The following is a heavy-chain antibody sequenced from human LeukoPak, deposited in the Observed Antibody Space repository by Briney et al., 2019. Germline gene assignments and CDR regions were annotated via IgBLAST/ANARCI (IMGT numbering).Heavy chain of an antibody. CDR3: AKDQHYYDSSGYYRGNYYGMDV. CDR1: GFTFSSYA. V-gene: IGHV3-23*01. J-gene: IGHJ6*02. CDR2: ISASGGST. D-gene: IGHD3-22*01. Sequence: GGSLRLSCAASGFTFSSYAMSWVRQAPGKGLEWVSAISASGGSTYYADSVKGRFTISRDNSKNTLYLQMNSLRAEDTAVYYCAKDQHYYDSSGYYRGNYYGMDVWGQGTTVTVSS.